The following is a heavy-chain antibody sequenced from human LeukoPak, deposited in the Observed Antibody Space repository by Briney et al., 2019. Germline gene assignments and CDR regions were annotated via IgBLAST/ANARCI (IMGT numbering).Heavy chain of an antibody. CDR2: ISSSGSTI. CDR1: GFTFSSYE. CDR3: ARFKSFCGGDCSRDWGYFDS. D-gene: IGHD2-21*02. Sequence: GGSLRLSCAASGFTFSSYEMNWVRQAPGKGLEWVSYISSSGSTIYYADSVKGRFTISRDIAKNSLYLEMNSLRVEDTAIYYCARFKSFCGGDCSRDWGYFDSWGQGTLVTVSS. V-gene: IGHV3-48*03. J-gene: IGHJ4*02.